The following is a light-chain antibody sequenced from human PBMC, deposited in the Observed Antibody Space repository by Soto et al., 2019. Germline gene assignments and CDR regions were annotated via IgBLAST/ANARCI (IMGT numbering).Light chain of an antibody. Sequence: QSVLTQPASVSGSPGQSITISCTGTSNNVGNYNLVPWYQQHPGKAPKLMIYEVYKRPLGVSNRFSGSKSGITASLTISGLQAEDEGDYYCCSYAGSDTYVFGTGTKVTVL. V-gene: IGLV2-23*02. CDR1: SNNVGNYNL. CDR3: CSYAGSDTYV. J-gene: IGLJ1*01. CDR2: EVY.